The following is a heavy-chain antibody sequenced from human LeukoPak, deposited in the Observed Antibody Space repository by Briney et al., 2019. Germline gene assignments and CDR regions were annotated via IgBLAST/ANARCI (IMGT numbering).Heavy chain of an antibody. Sequence: PLETLSLTCTVSGGSVSSSSYYWGWIRQPPGKGLEWIGSIYYSGSTYYNPSLKSRVTISVDTSKNQFSLNLSSVTAADTAVYYCARHSGHIYSGYDIYFDYWGQGTLVTVSS. D-gene: IGHD5-12*01. V-gene: IGHV4-39*01. J-gene: IGHJ4*02. CDR3: ARHSGHIYSGYDIYFDY. CDR2: IYYSGST. CDR1: GGSVSSSSYY.